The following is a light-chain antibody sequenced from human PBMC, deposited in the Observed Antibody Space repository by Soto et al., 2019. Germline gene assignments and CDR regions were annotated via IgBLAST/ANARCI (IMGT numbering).Light chain of an antibody. J-gene: IGKJ2*01. Sequence: EIVLTQSPGTLSLSPGEGATLSCRASQSLSSSYLVWYQQKPGQAPRLLIYGASSRATGIPDRFSGSGSGTDFTLTISRLEPEDFAVYYCQHYGSSPYTFGQGTKLEIK. CDR1: QSLSSSY. V-gene: IGKV3-20*01. CDR2: GAS. CDR3: QHYGSSPYT.